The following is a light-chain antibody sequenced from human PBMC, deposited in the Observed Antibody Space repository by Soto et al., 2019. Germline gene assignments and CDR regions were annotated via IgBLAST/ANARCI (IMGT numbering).Light chain of an antibody. Sequence: DNVMTQSPDSLAVSLGERATINCKSSQSVLYSSNNKKYLAWYQQKPGQSPKLLIYWASTRESGVPDRFSGSGSGTDFTLSISSLQAEDVAVYYCQQYYSSPVTFGGGTKVEIK. CDR2: WAS. CDR1: QSVLYSSNNKKY. J-gene: IGKJ4*01. CDR3: QQYYSSPVT. V-gene: IGKV4-1*01.